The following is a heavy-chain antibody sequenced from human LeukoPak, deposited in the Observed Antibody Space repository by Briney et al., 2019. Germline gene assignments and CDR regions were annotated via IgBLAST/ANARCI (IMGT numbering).Heavy chain of an antibody. CDR3: ARSGSGWYFDY. CDR1: GGSISSGSYY. V-gene: IGHV4-39*07. CDR2: IYYSGST. Sequence: PSETLSLTCTVSGGSISSGSYYWGWIRQPPGKGLEWIGNIYYSGSTYYNPSLKSRVSISVDTSKNQFSLKLSSVTAADTAVYYCARSGSGWYFDYWGQGTLVTVSS. J-gene: IGHJ4*02. D-gene: IGHD6-19*01.